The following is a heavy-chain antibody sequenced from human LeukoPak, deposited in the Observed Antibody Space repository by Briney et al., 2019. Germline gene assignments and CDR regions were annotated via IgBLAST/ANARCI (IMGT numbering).Heavy chain of an antibody. CDR2: ITSSSSIM. J-gene: IGHJ4*02. Sequence: GGSLRLSCAASGFTFSTYTMNWVRQAPGKGLEWVSYITSSSSIMYYADSVKGRFTISRDNAKNSLFLQMSSLRAEDTAVYYCTRPSYDSSVSGVVYWGQGTLVTVSS. V-gene: IGHV3-48*01. CDR3: TRPSYDSSVSGVVY. D-gene: IGHD3-22*01. CDR1: GFTFSTYT.